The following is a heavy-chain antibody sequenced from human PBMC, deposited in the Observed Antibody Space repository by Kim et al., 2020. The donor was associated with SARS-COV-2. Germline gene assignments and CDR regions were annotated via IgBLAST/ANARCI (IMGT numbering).Heavy chain of an antibody. J-gene: IGHJ5*02. CDR2: IYYSGST. Sequence: SETLSLTCTVSGGSISSYYWSWIRQPPGKGLEWIGYIYYSGSTNYNPSLKSRVTISVDTSKNQFSLKLSSVTAADTAVYYCARRVRYCSGGSCINWFDPWGQGTLVTVSS. V-gene: IGHV4-59*08. D-gene: IGHD2-15*01. CDR1: GGSISSYY. CDR3: ARRVRYCSGGSCINWFDP.